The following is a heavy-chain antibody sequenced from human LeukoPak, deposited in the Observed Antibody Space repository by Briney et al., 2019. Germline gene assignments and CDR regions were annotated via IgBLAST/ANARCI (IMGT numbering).Heavy chain of an antibody. D-gene: IGHD5-18*01. CDR3: ARDLSGVAGYTYGRGIDY. J-gene: IGHJ4*02. CDR1: GFTFSSYG. CDR2: IRYDGSNK. V-gene: IGHV3-30*02. Sequence: PGGSLRLSCAASGFTFSSYGMHWVRQAPGKGLEWVAFIRYDGSNKYYADSVKGRFTISRDNSKNTLYLHVNSLRPEDTAVYYCARDLSGVAGYTYGRGIDYWGQGTLVTVSS.